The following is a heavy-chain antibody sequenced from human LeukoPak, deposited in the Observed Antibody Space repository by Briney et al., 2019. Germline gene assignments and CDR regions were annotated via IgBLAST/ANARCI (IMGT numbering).Heavy chain of an antibody. CDR2: INAGNGNT. Sequence: ASVKVSCKASGYTFTSYAMHWVRQAPGQRLEWMGWINAGNGNTKYSQKFQGRVTITRDTSASTAYMELSSLRSEDTAVYYCAREAYSSSWYPLYYYYYGMDVWGQGTTVTVSS. CDR3: AREAYSSSWYPLYYYYYGMDV. V-gene: IGHV1-3*01. J-gene: IGHJ6*02. CDR1: GYTFTSYA. D-gene: IGHD6-13*01.